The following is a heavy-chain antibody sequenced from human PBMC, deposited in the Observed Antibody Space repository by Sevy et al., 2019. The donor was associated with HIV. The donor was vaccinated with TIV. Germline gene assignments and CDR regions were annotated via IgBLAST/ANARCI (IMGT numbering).Heavy chain of an antibody. J-gene: IGHJ4*02. CDR1: GFTFSDSW. D-gene: IGHD5-18*01. Sequence: GGSLRLSCVASGFTFSDSWMIWVRQAPGKGLERIAFINEDGSRLGYVDSVRGRFTFSRENIKNSLYLQMNNLRAEDTALYFCARDRAYSAVDYWGQGTLVTVSS. V-gene: IGHV3-7*01. CDR2: INEDGSRL. CDR3: ARDRAYSAVDY.